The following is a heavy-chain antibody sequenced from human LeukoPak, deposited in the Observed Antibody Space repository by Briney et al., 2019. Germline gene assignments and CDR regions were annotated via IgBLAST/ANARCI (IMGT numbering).Heavy chain of an antibody. D-gene: IGHD1-14*01. CDR2: IYYSGST. CDR3: ARVLGVNQGAFDI. CDR1: GGSISSYY. V-gene: IGHV4-59*12. J-gene: IGHJ3*02. Sequence: NPSETLSLTCTVSGGSISSYYWSWIRQPPGKGLEWIGYIYYSGSTNYNPSLKSRVTISVDTSKNQFSLKLSSVTAADTAVYYCARVLGVNQGAFDIWGQGTMVTVSS.